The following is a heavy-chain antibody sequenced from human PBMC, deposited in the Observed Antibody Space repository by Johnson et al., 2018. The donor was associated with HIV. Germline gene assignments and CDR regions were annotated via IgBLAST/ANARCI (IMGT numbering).Heavy chain of an antibody. CDR1: GFTFSSYA. CDR3: ARDRHGSGRPNAFDL. Sequence: QVQLVESGGGVVQPGRSLRLSCAASGFTFSSYAMHWVRQAPGKGLEWVAVISYDGSNKYYADSVKGRFTISRDNSKNTLYLQMNSLRAEDTAVYYCARDRHGSGRPNAFDLWGRGTKVTV. D-gene: IGHD3-10*01. J-gene: IGHJ3*01. CDR2: ISYDGSNK. V-gene: IGHV3-30*04.